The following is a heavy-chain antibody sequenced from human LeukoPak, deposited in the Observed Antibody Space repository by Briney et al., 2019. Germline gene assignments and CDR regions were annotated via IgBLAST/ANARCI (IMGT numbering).Heavy chain of an antibody. D-gene: IGHD5-24*01. CDR2: IHHDGSNK. Sequence: PGGSLRLSCAASGFTFSSYGMHWVRQAPGKGLDWVAFIHHDGSNKYYADSVKGRFTISRDNAKNSLYLQMNSLRAEDTAVYYCAKDDGWVQYANWGQGTLVTVSS. V-gene: IGHV3-30*02. CDR1: GFTFSSYG. J-gene: IGHJ4*02. CDR3: AKDDGWVQYAN.